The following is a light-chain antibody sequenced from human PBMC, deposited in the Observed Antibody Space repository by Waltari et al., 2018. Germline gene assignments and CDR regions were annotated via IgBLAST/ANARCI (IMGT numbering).Light chain of an antibody. CDR3: QQSYSAPLH. V-gene: IGKV1-39*01. CDR2: SAS. J-gene: IGKJ4*01. Sequence: DTLMTQSPSSLSASVGDTVTITCRPTQAISTLVNWYKKQPVMAPRLLIFSASTLHRGVSSRFRGSGSGTDFTLTITDLQPDDFATYYCQQSYSAPLHFGGGTRVDI. CDR1: QAISTL.